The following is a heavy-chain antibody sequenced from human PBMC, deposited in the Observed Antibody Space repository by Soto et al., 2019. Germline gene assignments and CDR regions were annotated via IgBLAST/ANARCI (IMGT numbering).Heavy chain of an antibody. CDR2: INACNGNT. CDR3: ARGPIDSSVPLGAFDI. Sequence: ASVKVSCKASGGTFSSYGISWVRQAPGQRLEWMGWINACNGNTKYSQKLQGRVTITRDTSASTAYMELSSLRSEDTAVDYCARGPIDSSVPLGAFDIWGQGTMVTVSS. J-gene: IGHJ3*02. V-gene: IGHV1-3*01. D-gene: IGHD6-19*01. CDR1: GGTFSSYG.